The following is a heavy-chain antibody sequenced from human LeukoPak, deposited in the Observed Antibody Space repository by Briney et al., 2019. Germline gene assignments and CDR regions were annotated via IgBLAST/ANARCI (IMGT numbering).Heavy chain of an antibody. J-gene: IGHJ4*02. D-gene: IGHD4-17*01. CDR2: IKQDGSEK. Sequence: PGGSLRLSCAASGFTFSSYWMSWVRQAPGKGLEWVASIKQDGSEKYYVDSVKGRFTISRDNAKNSLYLQMNSLRAEDTAVYYCARDKGAYGDYYFAYWGQGTLVTVSS. V-gene: IGHV3-7*03. CDR3: ARDKGAYGDYYFAY. CDR1: GFTFSSYW.